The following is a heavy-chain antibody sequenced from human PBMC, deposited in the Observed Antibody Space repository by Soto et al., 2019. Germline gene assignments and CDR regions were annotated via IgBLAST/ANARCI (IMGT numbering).Heavy chain of an antibody. D-gene: IGHD3-9*01. CDR1: GGSISTGGHY. V-gene: IGHV4-31*02. CDR2: MYYSGNT. J-gene: IGHJ3*02. Sequence: QVQLQEWGPGLVKPSETLSLKCSVSGGSISTGGHYWSWLRQHPGKGLEWIGDMYYSGNTYYNPSLNSRVTISIEASKNQSSLKLTSVTAADTAVYYCAQAIVLTGGDGFDIWGQGRLVAVSS. CDR3: AQAIVLTGGDGFDI.